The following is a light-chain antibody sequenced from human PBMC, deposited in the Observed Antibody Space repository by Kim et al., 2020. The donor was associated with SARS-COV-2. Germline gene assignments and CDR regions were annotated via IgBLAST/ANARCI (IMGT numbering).Light chain of an antibody. CDR3: QVWDSSSDHSVV. J-gene: IGLJ2*01. CDR2: YDS. Sequence: SYELTQPPSVSVAPGKTASITCGGNNIGSKSVHWYQQKPGQAPVLVIYYDSDRPSGIPERFSGSNSGNTATLTISRVEAGDEADYYCQVWDSSSDHSVVFGGGTQLTVL. V-gene: IGLV3-21*04. CDR1: NIGSKS.